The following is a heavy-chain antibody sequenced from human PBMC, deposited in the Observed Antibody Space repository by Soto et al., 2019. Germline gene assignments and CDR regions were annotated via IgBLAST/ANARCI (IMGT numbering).Heavy chain of an antibody. Sequence: SETLSLICTVSDDSFRGADYYWSWIRHPLGKGPEWIGYTYYNGDTKYNPALKSRVTMSVDTSKNQFSLRLSSVTAADTAVYFCARGPGYIDVWRTFDFWGRGILVTVSS. CDR2: TYYNGDT. CDR3: ARGPGYIDVWRTFDF. J-gene: IGHJ4*02. D-gene: IGHD6-25*01. CDR1: DDSFRGADYY. V-gene: IGHV4-61*08.